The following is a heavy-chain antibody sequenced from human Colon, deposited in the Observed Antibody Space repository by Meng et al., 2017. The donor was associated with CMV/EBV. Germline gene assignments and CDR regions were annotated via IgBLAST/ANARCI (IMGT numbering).Heavy chain of an antibody. CDR3: ASTTTDCSSTSCYLGGIDY. D-gene: IGHD2-2*01. CDR2: IIPIFGTA. J-gene: IGHJ4*02. CDR1: TLSSYA. Sequence: TLSSYAISGGRQAPGQGLEWMGGIIPIFGTANDAQKFQGKVTITTDESTSTAYMELSSLRSEDTAVYYCASTTTDCSSTSCYLGGIDYWGQGTLVTVSS. V-gene: IGHV1-69*05.